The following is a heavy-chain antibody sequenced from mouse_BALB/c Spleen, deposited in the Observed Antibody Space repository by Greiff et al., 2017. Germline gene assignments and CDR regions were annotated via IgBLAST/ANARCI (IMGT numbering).Heavy chain of an antibody. V-gene: IGHV1S81*02. CDR1: GYTFTSYY. J-gene: IGHJ4*01. D-gene: IGHD2-1*01. Sequence: QVQLKQSGAELVKPGASVKLSCKASGYTFTSYYMYWVKQRPGQGLEWIGEINPSNGGTNFNEKFKSKATLTVDKSSSTAYMQLSSLTSEDSAVYYCTRYYGNYRGGAMDYWGQGTSVTVSS. CDR3: TRYYGNYRGGAMDY. CDR2: INPSNGGT.